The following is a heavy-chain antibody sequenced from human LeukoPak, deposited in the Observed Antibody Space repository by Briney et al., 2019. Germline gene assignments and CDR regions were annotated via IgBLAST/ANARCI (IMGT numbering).Heavy chain of an antibody. D-gene: IGHD1-1*01. J-gene: IGHJ4*02. CDR3: AKGHSTSYFDY. CDR2: VRHDESNI. Sequence: GGSLRLSCAASGFTFNTYGMHWVRQAPGKGLGWVAFVRHDESNIFYADSVKGRFTISRDNSKYTLYLQMNSLRVEDTAIYYCAKGHSTSYFDYWGQGTLVTVSS. V-gene: IGHV3-30*02. CDR1: GFTFNTYG.